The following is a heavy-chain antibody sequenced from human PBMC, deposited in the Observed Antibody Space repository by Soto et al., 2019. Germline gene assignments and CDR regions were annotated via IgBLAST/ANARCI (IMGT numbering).Heavy chain of an antibody. V-gene: IGHV3-21*01. CDR2: ISSSSSYI. Sequence: EVQLVESGGGLVKPGGSLRLSCAGSGFTFSSNSLNWFGQPPGRGREWVSSISSSSSYIYYADSVKGRFTISRDNAKNSLYLQMNSLRAEDTAVYYCARGYYDSSGYYKDYWGQGTLVSVSS. J-gene: IGHJ4*02. CDR3: ARGYYDSSGYYKDY. D-gene: IGHD3-22*01. CDR1: GFTFSSNS.